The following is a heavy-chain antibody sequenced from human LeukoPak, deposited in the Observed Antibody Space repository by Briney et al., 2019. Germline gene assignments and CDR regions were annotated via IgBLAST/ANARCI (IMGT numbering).Heavy chain of an antibody. D-gene: IGHD3-3*01. CDR3: ARGFAGFAEYFHH. Sequence: ASVKVSCKASGYTLTGYHVHWVRQAPGQGLEWMGWINPNTSNTKYAQKFQGRVTMTRDTSISTAYMEMSRLRSDDTAVYYCARGFAGFAEYFHHWGQGTLVTVSS. CDR1: GYTLTGYH. V-gene: IGHV1-2*02. CDR2: INPNTSNT. J-gene: IGHJ1*01.